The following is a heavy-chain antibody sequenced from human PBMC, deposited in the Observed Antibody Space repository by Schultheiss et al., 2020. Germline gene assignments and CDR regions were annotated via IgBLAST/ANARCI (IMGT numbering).Heavy chain of an antibody. D-gene: IGHD6-6*01. CDR3: AKERTAARPFYFDY. J-gene: IGHJ4*02. CDR1: GFTFSNAW. V-gene: IGHV3-73*01. CDR2: IKSKANSYAT. Sequence: GGSMRLSCAASGFTFSNAWMNWVRQAPGKGLEWVGRIKSKANSYATAYAASVKGRFTISRENAKNSLYLQMNSLRAEDTAVYYCAKERTAARPFYFDYWGTGTLVTVAS.